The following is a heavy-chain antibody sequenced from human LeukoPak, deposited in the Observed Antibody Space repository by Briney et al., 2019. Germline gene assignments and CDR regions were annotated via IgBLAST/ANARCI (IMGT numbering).Heavy chain of an antibody. J-gene: IGHJ4*02. V-gene: IGHV1-2*04. Sequence: ASVKVSCKADGYRFTGYFIHWVRQAPGQGLEWMGHINPDSGVTTYAQKFRGLVTLTRDTSISTAYMELSRLRSDDTAVYYCARERKKYLWFGESLSLDYWGQGTLVTVSS. CDR2: INPDSGVT. CDR3: ARERKKYLWFGESLSLDY. CDR1: GYRFTGYF. D-gene: IGHD3-10*01.